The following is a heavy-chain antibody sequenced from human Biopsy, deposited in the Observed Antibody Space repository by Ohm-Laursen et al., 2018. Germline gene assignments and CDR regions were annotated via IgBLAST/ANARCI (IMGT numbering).Heavy chain of an antibody. CDR2: IFYRGST. Sequence: SETLSLTCPVSGGSISNSNYYWGWIRQPPGKGLEWIGSIFYRGSTHYKPSLKSRVNISVDTSKNQFSLKLNSVTAADTAVYYCARDYDTSGYYYVSWGQGTLVTVSS. CDR1: GGSISNSNYY. D-gene: IGHD3-22*01. V-gene: IGHV4-39*01. CDR3: ARDYDTSGYYYVS. J-gene: IGHJ5*02.